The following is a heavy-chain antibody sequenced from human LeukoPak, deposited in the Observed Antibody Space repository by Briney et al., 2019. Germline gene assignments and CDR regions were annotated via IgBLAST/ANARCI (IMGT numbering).Heavy chain of an antibody. D-gene: IGHD1-26*01. V-gene: IGHV4-39*07. CDR1: GGSVRSSTYY. Sequence: PSETLSLTCTVSGGSVRSSTYYWGWIRQPPGKGLEWIGSIYYNGNTYYNPSLESRVTMSVDTSKNQFSLKLTSVSADTAVYYCARTFGTYQYYFDYWSQGSLVAVSS. CDR3: ARTFGTYQYYFDY. CDR2: IYYNGNT. J-gene: IGHJ4*02.